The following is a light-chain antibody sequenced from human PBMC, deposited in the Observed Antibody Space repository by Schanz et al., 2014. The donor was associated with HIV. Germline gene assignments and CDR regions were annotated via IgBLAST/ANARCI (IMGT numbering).Light chain of an antibody. CDR1: SSNIGINT. CDR3: GSWDDSLKGWV. Sequence: QSVLTQPRSASGTPGQRVSISCSGSSSNIGINTVNWHQQVPGTAPKLLIYNSYHRPSGVPDRFSGSESGTSASLAISGLQSEDEADYYCGSWDDSLKGWVFGGGTKLTVL. CDR2: NSY. J-gene: IGLJ2*01. V-gene: IGLV1-44*01.